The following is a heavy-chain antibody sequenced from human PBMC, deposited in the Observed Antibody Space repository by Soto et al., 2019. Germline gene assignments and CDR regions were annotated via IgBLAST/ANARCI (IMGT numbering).Heavy chain of an antibody. CDR1: GFTFSSYG. V-gene: IGHV3-30*18. CDR2: ISYDGSNK. D-gene: IGHD1-26*01. J-gene: IGHJ4*02. Sequence: GGSLRLSCAASGFTFSSYGMHWVRQAPGKGLEWVAVISYDGSNKYYADSVKGRFTISRDNSKNTLYLQMNSLRAEDTAVYYCAKDRWELLYAADYFDYWGQGTLVTVSS. CDR3: AKDRWELLYAADYFDY.